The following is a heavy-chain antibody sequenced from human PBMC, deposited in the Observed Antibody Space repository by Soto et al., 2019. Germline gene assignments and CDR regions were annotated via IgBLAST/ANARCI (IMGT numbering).Heavy chain of an antibody. D-gene: IGHD5-12*01. V-gene: IGHV3-33*01. Sequence: QVQLVESGGGVVQPGRSLRLSCAASGFTFRNYGMHWVRQAPAKGLEWVALVWYDGGNKNYVDSVKGRFTISRDNSKNTLYLQMNSLRDEDTAVYYCVRAAGYSGNDYVYYYGMDFWGHATTVTVSS. CDR3: VRAAGYSGNDYVYYYGMDF. CDR1: GFTFRNYG. CDR2: VWYDGGNK. J-gene: IGHJ6*02.